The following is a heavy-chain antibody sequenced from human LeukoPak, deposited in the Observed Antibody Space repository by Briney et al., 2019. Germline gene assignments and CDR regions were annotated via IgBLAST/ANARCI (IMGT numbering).Heavy chain of an antibody. Sequence: ASVKVSCKAFGYSLTNYYVHWVRQAPGQGLEWMGEINPSGGSTSYAQKFQGRITVTRDPYTNQVYMDLSSLRSEDPATYYCARGAPTTRIGAGRFDYWGQGSLLTVAS. D-gene: IGHD5-12*01. CDR3: ARGAPTTRIGAGRFDY. V-gene: IGHV1-46*01. J-gene: IGHJ4*02. CDR2: INPSGGST. CDR1: GYSLTNYY.